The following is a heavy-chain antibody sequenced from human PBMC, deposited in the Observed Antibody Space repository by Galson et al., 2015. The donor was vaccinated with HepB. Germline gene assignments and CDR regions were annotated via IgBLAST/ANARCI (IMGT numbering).Heavy chain of an antibody. CDR2: VFYSGST. CDR3: ARLPFTGLDAFDI. CDR1: GGSISSSIYY. Sequence: SETLSLTCTVSGGSISSSIYYWHWIRQPPGKGLEWIGNVFYSGSTYNSPSLKSRVTISVDTSKNQFSLKLGSVTAADTAVYYCARLPFTGLDAFDIWGQGTMVTVSS. V-gene: IGHV4-39*01. J-gene: IGHJ3*02. D-gene: IGHD2-8*02.